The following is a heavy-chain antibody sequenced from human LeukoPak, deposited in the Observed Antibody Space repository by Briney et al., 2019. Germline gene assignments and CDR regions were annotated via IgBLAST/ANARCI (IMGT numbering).Heavy chain of an antibody. D-gene: IGHD2-15*01. CDR3: ARVDRRYCSDSSCPLDC. Sequence: SDTLSLTCAVWSGFFRGYHWLWPRPPPGKAVVGIGENNHSGSTNYNPSLKSRVTISVDTSKNQFSLRLSSVTAADTAVYYCARVDRRYCSDSSCPLDCWGQGTLVTVSS. V-gene: IGHV4-34*01. CDR1: SGFFRGYH. CDR2: NNHSGST. J-gene: IGHJ4*02.